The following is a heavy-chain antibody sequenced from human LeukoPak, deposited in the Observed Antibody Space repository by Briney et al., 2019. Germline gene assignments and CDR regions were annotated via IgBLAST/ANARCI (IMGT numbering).Heavy chain of an antibody. CDR2: ISYRGST. CDR3: ARHVLTAGTDY. V-gene: IGHV4-39*01. Sequence: DLIGSISYRGSTSYNPSLKSRVTISVERTKNQFSLKLSSVTAADTAVYYCARHVLTAGTDYWGQGTLVTVSS. J-gene: IGHJ4*02. D-gene: IGHD7-27*01.